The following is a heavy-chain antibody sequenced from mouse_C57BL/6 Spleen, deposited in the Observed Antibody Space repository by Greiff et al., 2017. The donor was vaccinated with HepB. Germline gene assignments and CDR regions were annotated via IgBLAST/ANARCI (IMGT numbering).Heavy chain of an antibody. CDR2: ISYDGSN. CDR3: ARDPPVVAY. CDR1: GYSITSGYN. J-gene: IGHJ3*01. V-gene: IGHV3-6*01. Sequence: ESGPGLVKPSQSLSLTCSVTGYSITSGYNWNWIRQFPGNKLEWMGYISYDGSNNYNPSLKNRISITRDTSKNQFFLKLNSVTTEDTATYYCARDPPVVAYWGQGTLVTVSA.